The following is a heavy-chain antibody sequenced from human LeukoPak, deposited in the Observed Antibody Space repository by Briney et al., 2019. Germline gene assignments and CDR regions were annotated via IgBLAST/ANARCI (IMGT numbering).Heavy chain of an antibody. CDR1: GFTFDDYA. Sequence: GGSLRLSCAASGFTFDDYAMLWVRQAPGKGLEWVSLISWNGGSTYYADSVKGRFTISRDNSKNCLYLQMNGLRPGDTALYYCAKAQNWAFDYWGQGTLVTVSS. CDR3: AKAQNWAFDY. CDR2: ISWNGGST. D-gene: IGHD7-27*01. V-gene: IGHV3-43D*04. J-gene: IGHJ4*02.